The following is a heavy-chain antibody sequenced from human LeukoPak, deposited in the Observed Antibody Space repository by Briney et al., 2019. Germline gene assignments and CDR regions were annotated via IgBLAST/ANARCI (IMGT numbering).Heavy chain of an antibody. D-gene: IGHD2-21*01. CDR2: ISSSSTYI. CDR1: GFTFSSYS. J-gene: IGHJ4*02. V-gene: IGHV3-21*01. Sequence: GGSLRLSCAASGFTFSSYSMNWVRQAPGKGLEWVSSISSSSTYIYYADSVKGRFTISRDNAKNSLYLQMNTLRAEDTAVYYGARVFGGPFDYWGQGTLVTVSS. CDR3: ARVFGGPFDY.